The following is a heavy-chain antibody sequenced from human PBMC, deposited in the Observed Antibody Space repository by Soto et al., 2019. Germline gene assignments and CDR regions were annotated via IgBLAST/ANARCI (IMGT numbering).Heavy chain of an antibody. V-gene: IGHV3-74*01. J-gene: IGHJ3*02. CDR3: ASPLLSGRDAFDI. D-gene: IGHD3-10*01. Sequence: GGSLRLSCAASGFTFSSYWMHWVRQAPGKGLVWVSRINSDGSSTSYADSVKGRFTISRDNAKNTLYLQMNSLRAEDTAVYYCASPLLSGRDAFDIWGQGTMVTVSS. CDR2: INSDGSST. CDR1: GFTFSSYW.